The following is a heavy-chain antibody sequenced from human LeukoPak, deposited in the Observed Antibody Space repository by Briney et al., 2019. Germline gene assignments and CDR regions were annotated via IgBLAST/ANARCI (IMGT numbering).Heavy chain of an antibody. D-gene: IGHD2-2*01. CDR1: GYSFTSYN. Sequence: ASVKVSCKASGYSFTSYNINWVRQAPGQGLEWMGWMNPNSGDTGSAEKFQGRVTMTRNTATRTAYMELSSLRSEDTAMYYCALIGPAYQMPDRWWSDPWGQGTLVTVSS. CDR3: ALIGPAYQMPDRWWSDP. J-gene: IGHJ5*02. CDR2: MNPNSGDT. V-gene: IGHV1-8*01.